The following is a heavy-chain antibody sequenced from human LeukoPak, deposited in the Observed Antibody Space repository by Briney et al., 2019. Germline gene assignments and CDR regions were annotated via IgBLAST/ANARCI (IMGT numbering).Heavy chain of an antibody. CDR1: GYTFTSYY. CDR3: ARDRQGQWLNYYYYYGMDV. J-gene: IGHJ6*02. D-gene: IGHD6-19*01. Sequence: ASVKVSCKASGYTFTSYYMHWVRQAPGQGLEWMGIINPSGGSTSYAQKFQGRVTMTRDTSTSTVYMELSSLRSEDTAVYYCARDRQGQWLNYYYYYGMDVWGQGTTVTVSS. CDR2: INPSGGST. V-gene: IGHV1-46*01.